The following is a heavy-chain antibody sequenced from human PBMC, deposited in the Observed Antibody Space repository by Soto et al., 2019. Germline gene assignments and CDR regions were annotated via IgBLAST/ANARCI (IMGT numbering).Heavy chain of an antibody. CDR2: IIPIFGTA. D-gene: IGHD6-13*01. J-gene: IGHJ6*02. CDR3: AGAGVEQLVIKNNLYYYGMDV. Sequence: SVKVSCKASGGTFSSYAISWVRQAPGQGLEGMGGIIPIFGTANYAQKFQGRVTITADESTSTAYMELSSLRSEDTAVYYCAGAGVEQLVIKNNLYYYGMDVWGQGTTVTVSS. CDR1: GGTFSSYA. V-gene: IGHV1-69*13.